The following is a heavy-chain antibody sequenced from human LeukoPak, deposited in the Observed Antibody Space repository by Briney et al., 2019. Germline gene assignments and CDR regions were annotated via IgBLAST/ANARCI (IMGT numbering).Heavy chain of an antibody. V-gene: IGHV3-23*01. J-gene: IGHJ4*02. Sequence: PGGSLRLSCAASGSTFSSYAMSWVRQAPGKGLEWVSAISGSGGSTYYADSVKGRFTISRDNSKNTLYLQMNSLRAEDTAVYYCAKSRGIYDNGGWRTFDYWGQGTLVTVSS. CDR2: ISGSGGST. CDR3: AKSRGIYDNGGWRTFDY. D-gene: IGHD6-19*01. CDR1: GSTFSSYA.